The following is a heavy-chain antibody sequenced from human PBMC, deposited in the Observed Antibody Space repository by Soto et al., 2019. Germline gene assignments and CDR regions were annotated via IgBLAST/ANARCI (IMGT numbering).Heavy chain of an antibody. D-gene: IGHD3-22*01. CDR3: ARGRTVRNYADDSSDYFYFFDY. Sequence: PSVTLSLTCTVSGDSISTFYWGWMRQSPGKELEWIGYVYYTGSTNYNPSLKSRVTISVDRSKNQFSLKLTSANAADTAVYYCARGRTVRNYADDSSDYFYFFDYWGQGTQVTVSS. V-gene: IGHV4-59*01. J-gene: IGHJ4*02. CDR1: GDSISTFY. CDR2: VYYTGST.